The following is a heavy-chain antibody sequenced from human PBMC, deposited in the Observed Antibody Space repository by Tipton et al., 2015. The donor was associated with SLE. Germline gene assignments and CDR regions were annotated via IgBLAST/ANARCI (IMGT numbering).Heavy chain of an antibody. V-gene: IGHV3-30*02. CDR1: GFTFSSYG. CDR3: AKDDLDDLKTVTTYYYYGLDV. CDR2: IRYDGSNK. J-gene: IGHJ6*02. Sequence: SLRLSCAASGFTFSSYGMHWVRQAPGKGLEWVAFIRYDGSNKYYADSVKGRFTISRDNSKNTLYLQMNSLRAEDTAVYYCAKDDLDDLKTVTTYYYYGLDVWGQGTTVTVSS. D-gene: IGHD4-17*01.